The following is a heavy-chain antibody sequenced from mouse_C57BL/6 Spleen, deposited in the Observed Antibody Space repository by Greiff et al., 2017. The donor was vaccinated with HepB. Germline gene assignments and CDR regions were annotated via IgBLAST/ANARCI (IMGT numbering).Heavy chain of an antibody. J-gene: IGHJ2*01. CDR3: ARTGTVPFDY. CDR2: IYPGDGDT. D-gene: IGHD1-1*01. CDR1: GYAFSSYW. V-gene: IGHV1-80*01. Sequence: QVQLKQSGAELVKPGASVKISCKAYGYAFSSYWMNWVKQRPGKGLEWIGQIYPGDGDTSYNGKFKGKATLTADKSSSTAYMQLSSLTSEDSAVYFCARTGTVPFDYWGQGTTLTVSS.